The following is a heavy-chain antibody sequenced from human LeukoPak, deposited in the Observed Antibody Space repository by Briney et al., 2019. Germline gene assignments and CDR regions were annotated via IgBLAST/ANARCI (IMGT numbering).Heavy chain of an antibody. J-gene: IGHJ2*01. Sequence: GGSLRLSCAASGFAFSNYNMNWVRQAPGKGLEWVSSISTSSSYIDYADSVRGRFTSTRDNAKKSLFLQMNSLRAEDTAVYYCARADSSGYYLFGGFDLWGRGTLVTVSS. V-gene: IGHV3-21*01. CDR3: ARADSSGYYLFGGFDL. D-gene: IGHD3-22*01. CDR1: GFAFSNYN. CDR2: ISTSSSYI.